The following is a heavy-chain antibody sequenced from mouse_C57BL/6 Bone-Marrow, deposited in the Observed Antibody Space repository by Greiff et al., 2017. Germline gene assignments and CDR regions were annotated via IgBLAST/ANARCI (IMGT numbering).Heavy chain of an antibody. CDR2: IRLKSDNYAT. J-gene: IGHJ3*01. V-gene: IGHV6-3*01. Sequence: EVQVVESGGGLVQPGGSMKLSCVASGFTFSNYWMNWVRQSPEQGLEWVAQIRLKSDNYATHYAETVKGRFTISRDDSKSSVYLQMNNLRAEDTGIYYCTDYYYGSSLFAYWGQGTLVTVSA. D-gene: IGHD1-1*01. CDR3: TDYYYGSSLFAY. CDR1: GFTFSNYW.